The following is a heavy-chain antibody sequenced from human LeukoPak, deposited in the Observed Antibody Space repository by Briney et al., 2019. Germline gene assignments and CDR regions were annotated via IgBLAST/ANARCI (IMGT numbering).Heavy chain of an antibody. Sequence: SETPSLTCTVSGGSIGSFYWSWIRQPPGKTLEWIANVFDSGSTNYNPSLTSRVTVSVDTSKNQFSLRLSSVTVSDTAVYYCARQNGAYTGYDSFDYWGQGTLLTVSS. V-gene: IGHV4-59*08. J-gene: IGHJ4*01. CDR3: ARQNGAYTGYDSFDY. CDR2: VFDSGST. CDR1: GGSIGSFY. D-gene: IGHD5-12*01.